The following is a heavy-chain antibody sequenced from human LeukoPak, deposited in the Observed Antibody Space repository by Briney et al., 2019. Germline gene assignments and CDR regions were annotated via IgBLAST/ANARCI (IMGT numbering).Heavy chain of an antibody. CDR2: IKSKTDGETT. CDR1: GFTFTNAW. J-gene: IGHJ4*02. V-gene: IGHV3-15*01. CDR3: TTDLGTYYHGSQRLIPIDY. D-gene: IGHD3-10*01. Sequence: GGSLRLSCVDSGFTFTNAWMSWVRQAPGKGLEWIGRIKSKTDGETTNYAEPVRGRFTISRDDSKSAVYLQMNSLKIEDTAVYYCTTDLGTYYHGSQRLIPIDYWGQGTVVTVSS.